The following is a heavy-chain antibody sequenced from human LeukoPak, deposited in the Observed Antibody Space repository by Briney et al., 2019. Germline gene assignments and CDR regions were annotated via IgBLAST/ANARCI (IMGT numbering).Heavy chain of an antibody. Sequence: PSETLSLTCTVSGSSISNYYWSWIRQPPGKGLEWIGSIYYSGSTYYNPSLKSRVTISVDTSKNQFSLKLSSVTAADTAVYYCARAGYGGNSEDFDYWGQGTLVTVSS. J-gene: IGHJ4*02. CDR3: ARAGYGGNSEDFDY. CDR2: IYYSGST. CDR1: GSSISNYY. D-gene: IGHD4-23*01. V-gene: IGHV4-39*07.